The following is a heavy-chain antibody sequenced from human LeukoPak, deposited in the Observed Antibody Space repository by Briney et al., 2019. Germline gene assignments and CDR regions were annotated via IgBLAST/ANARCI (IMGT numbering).Heavy chain of an antibody. V-gene: IGHV1-69*04. D-gene: IGHD1-1*01. J-gene: IGHJ4*02. CDR3: ARDPGYNWNDDFDY. Sequence: SVKVSCKASGGTFSSYAISWVRQAPGQGLEWMGRIIPILGIANYAQKFQGRVTITADKSTSTAYMELSSLRSEDTALYYCARDPGYNWNDDFDYWGQGTLVTVSS. CDR1: GGTFSSYA. CDR2: IIPILGIA.